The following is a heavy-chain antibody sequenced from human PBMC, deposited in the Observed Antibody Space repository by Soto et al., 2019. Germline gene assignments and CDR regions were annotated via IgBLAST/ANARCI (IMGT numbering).Heavy chain of an antibody. V-gene: IGHV4-31*03. J-gene: IGHJ4*02. CDR3: ARGVSKMSPAYNQRPPYYFDY. Sequence: TSATLSLTCTVSGGSISGGSYFWSWIRQHPGKGLEWIGYIQYSGNTYYNPSLKSRVAISVDTSKNQFSLSLRSVTAADTAVFYCARGVSKMSPAYNQRPPYYFDYWGQGTLVTVSS. D-gene: IGHD1-1*01. CDR1: GGSISGGSYF. CDR2: IQYSGNT.